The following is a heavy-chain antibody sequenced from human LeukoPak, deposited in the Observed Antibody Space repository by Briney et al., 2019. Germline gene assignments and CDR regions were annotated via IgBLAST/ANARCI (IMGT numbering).Heavy chain of an antibody. CDR2: ISGSGGST. CDR1: GFTFSSYA. J-gene: IGHJ5*02. CDR3: AKAGGSSWFDP. Sequence: GGSLRLSCAASGFTFSSYAMSWVRQARGKGVEWGSAISGSGGSTYYADSVKGRFTISRDNSKPTLYLQMNSLRAEDTAVYYCAKAGGSSWFDPWGQGTLVTVSS. D-gene: IGHD3-16*01. V-gene: IGHV3-23*01.